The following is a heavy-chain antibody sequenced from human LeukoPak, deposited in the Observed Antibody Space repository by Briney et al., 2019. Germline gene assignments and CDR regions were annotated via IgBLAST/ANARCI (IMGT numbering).Heavy chain of an antibody. CDR1: GGTFSSYA. CDR2: IILTFGAA. J-gene: IGHJ4*02. D-gene: IGHD2-2*01. Sequence: SVKVSCKASGGTFSSYAISWVRQAPGQGLEWMGGIILTFGAANYAQKFQGRVTITADKSTSTAYMELSSLRSEDTAVYYCARGVVPAARGVFDYWGQGTLVTVSS. CDR3: ARGVVPAARGVFDY. V-gene: IGHV1-69*06.